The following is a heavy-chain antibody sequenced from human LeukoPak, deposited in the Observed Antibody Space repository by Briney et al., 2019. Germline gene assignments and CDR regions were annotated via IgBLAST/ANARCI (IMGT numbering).Heavy chain of an antibody. CDR3: AVGHYYHSSGYLFDS. CDR1: GGSISTGDYY. D-gene: IGHD3-22*01. J-gene: IGHJ4*02. Sequence: SQTLSLTCTVSGGSISTGDYYWSWIRQPPGKGLEYIGYIYYSGSTYYNPSLKSRITISVDTSKNQFSLKLSSVPAADTAVYYCAVGHYYHSSGYLFDSWGQGTLVTVSS. CDR2: IYYSGST. V-gene: IGHV4-30-4*01.